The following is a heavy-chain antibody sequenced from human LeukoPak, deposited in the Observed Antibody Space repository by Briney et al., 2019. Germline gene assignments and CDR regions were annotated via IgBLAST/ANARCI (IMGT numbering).Heavy chain of an antibody. CDR1: GGSISSYY. J-gene: IGHJ6*03. Sequence: SETLSLTCTVSGGSISSYYWSWIRQPPGKGLEWIGYIYYSGSTNYNPSLKSRVTISVDTSKNQFSLKLNSVTAADTAVYYCARALPSDYYYYMDVWGKGTTVTISS. CDR3: ARALPSDYYYYMDV. CDR2: IYYSGST. V-gene: IGHV4-59*01.